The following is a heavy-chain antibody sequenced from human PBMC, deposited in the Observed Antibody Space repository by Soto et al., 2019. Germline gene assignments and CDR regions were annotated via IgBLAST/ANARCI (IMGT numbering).Heavy chain of an antibody. Sequence: QVHLLESGGGMVQPGMSLRLACVGSGFTFGAYGMHWVRLAPGKGREWVTVIWHDGDNKYYADSVKGRFTISRDNSKNAVYLQMNELRADDTAIYYCSRYLRPQPWSDYRYGMDVWGQGTTVTVSS. V-gene: IGHV3-33*01. J-gene: IGHJ6*02. CDR3: SRYLRPQPWSDYRYGMDV. D-gene: IGHD1-26*01. CDR2: IWHDGDNK. CDR1: GFTFGAYG.